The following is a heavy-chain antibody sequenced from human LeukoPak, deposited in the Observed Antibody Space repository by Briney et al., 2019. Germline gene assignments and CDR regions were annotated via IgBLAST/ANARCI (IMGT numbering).Heavy chain of an antibody. Sequence: PGGSLRLSCAASGYRLSSNWMQWVRQAPGKGLVWVSRISGDGTTSTYADSVKGRYTISKDNAKNTLYLQMNSLRAEDMALYYCARLVVVAATINWFDPWGQGTLVTVSS. CDR3: ARLVVVAATINWFDP. V-gene: IGHV3-74*01. CDR1: GYRLSSNW. D-gene: IGHD2-15*01. CDR2: ISGDGTTS. J-gene: IGHJ5*02.